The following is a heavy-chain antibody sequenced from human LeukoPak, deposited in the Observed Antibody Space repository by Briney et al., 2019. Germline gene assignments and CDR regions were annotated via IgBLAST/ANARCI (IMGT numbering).Heavy chain of an antibody. CDR3: ARDTYDSSGYLAPYYFDY. Sequence: SETLSLTCTVSGGSISSSSYYWGWIRQPPGKGLEWIGSIYYSGSTYYNPSLKSRATISVDTSKTQFSLKLSSVTAADTAVYYCARDTYDSSGYLAPYYFDYWGQGTLVTVSS. D-gene: IGHD3-22*01. CDR2: IYYSGST. V-gene: IGHV4-39*07. J-gene: IGHJ4*02. CDR1: GGSISSSSYY.